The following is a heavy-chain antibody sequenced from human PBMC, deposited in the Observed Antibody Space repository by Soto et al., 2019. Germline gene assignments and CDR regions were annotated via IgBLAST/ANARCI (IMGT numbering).Heavy chain of an antibody. J-gene: IGHJ6*02. CDR3: AKDLTGYSSTYYYSGMDV. CDR2: ISGSGGST. D-gene: IGHD6-19*01. CDR1: GFTFSSYA. Sequence: GGSLRLSCAASGFTFSSYAMSWVRQAPGKGLEWVSAISGSGGSTYYADSVKGRFTISRDNSKNTLYLQMNSLRAEDTAVYYCAKDLTGYSSTYYYSGMDVWGQGTTVTVSS. V-gene: IGHV3-23*01.